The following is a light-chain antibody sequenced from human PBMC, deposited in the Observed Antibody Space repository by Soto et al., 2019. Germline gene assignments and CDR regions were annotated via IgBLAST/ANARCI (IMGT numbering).Light chain of an antibody. CDR2: GAS. Sequence: IVMTQYPATLSVSPGERATLSCRASQSVSSNLAWYQQKPGQAPRLLIYGASTRATGIPARFSGSGSGTEFTLTISSLQSEDFAVYYCQQYNNWPRWTFGQGTKVDIK. J-gene: IGKJ1*01. CDR1: QSVSSN. CDR3: QQYNNWPRWT. V-gene: IGKV3-15*01.